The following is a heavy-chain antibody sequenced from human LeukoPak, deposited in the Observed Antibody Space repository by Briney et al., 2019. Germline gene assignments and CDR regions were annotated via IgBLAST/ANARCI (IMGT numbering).Heavy chain of an antibody. CDR1: GFTFSSYG. J-gene: IGHJ4*02. CDR2: ISYDGSNK. D-gene: IGHD6-13*01. CDR3: AKGYQQLVPH. V-gene: IGHV3-30*18. Sequence: PGRSLRLSCAASGFTFSSYGMHWARQAPGKGLEWVAVISYDGSNKYYADSVKGRFTISRDNSKNTLYLQMNSLRAEDTAVYYCAKGYQQLVPHWGQGTLVTVSS.